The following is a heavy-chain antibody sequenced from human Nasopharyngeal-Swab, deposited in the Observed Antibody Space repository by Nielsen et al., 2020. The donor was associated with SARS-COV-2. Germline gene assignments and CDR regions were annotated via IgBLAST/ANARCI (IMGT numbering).Heavy chain of an antibody. CDR3: ARGYSGSYYSPFDY. CDR1: GFTFSSYS. CDR2: ISYDGSNK. D-gene: IGHD1-26*01. Sequence: GESLKISCAASGFTFSSYSMHWVRQAPGKGLEWVAVISYDGSNKYYADAVKGRFHISRDNSKNTLYLQMNRLRAEDTAVYYCARGYSGSYYSPFDYWGQGTLVTVSS. J-gene: IGHJ4*02. V-gene: IGHV3-30-3*01.